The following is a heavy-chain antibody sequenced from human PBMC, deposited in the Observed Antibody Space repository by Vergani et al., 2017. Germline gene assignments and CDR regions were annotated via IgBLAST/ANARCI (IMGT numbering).Heavy chain of an antibody. CDR3: ARASHCINCYSEGPNGPGYYYMDV. J-gene: IGHJ6*03. CDR1: GDSISTSSYA. Sequence: QMQLQESGPGLVKPSETLSLSCTVSGDSISTSSYAWGWIRQPPGKTLEWIGTVFYGGRTSYHPSLKSRVTLSLDTSKKQISLHLTSVTAADTAVYYCARASHCINCYSEGPNGPGYYYMDVWGKGTTVTVSS. V-gene: IGHV4-39*01. D-gene: IGHD2-21*01. CDR2: VFYGGRT.